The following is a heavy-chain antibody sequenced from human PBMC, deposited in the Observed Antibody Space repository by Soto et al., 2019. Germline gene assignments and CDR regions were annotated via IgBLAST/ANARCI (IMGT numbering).Heavy chain of an antibody. CDR1: GITFSSYS. D-gene: IGHD6-13*01. Sequence: GGSLRLSCAASGITFSSYSMNWVRQAPGKGLEWVSHISSSSSTIYYADSVKGRFTISRDNSKNTLYLQMNSLRAEDTAVYYCAKGNSSSWFDYWGQGTLVTVSS. V-gene: IGHV3-48*01. J-gene: IGHJ4*02. CDR2: ISSSSSTI. CDR3: AKGNSSSWFDY.